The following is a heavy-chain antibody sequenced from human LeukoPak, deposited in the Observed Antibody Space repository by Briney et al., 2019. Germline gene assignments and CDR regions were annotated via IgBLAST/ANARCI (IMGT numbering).Heavy chain of an antibody. J-gene: IGHJ4*02. D-gene: IGHD5-18*01. CDR1: GGSISSSSYY. V-gene: IGHV4-39*01. CDR3: ARPVSFSYGSYYFDY. Sequence: PSETLSLTCTVSGGSISSSSYYWGWIRQPPGKGLEWIGSIYYSGSTYHNPSLKSRVTISVDTSKNQFSLKLSSVTAADTAVYYCARPVSFSYGSYYFDYWGQGTLVTVSS. CDR2: IYYSGST.